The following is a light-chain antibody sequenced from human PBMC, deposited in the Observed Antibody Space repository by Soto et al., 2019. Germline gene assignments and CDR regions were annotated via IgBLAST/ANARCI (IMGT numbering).Light chain of an antibody. CDR2: EGT. J-gene: IGLJ1*01. CDR3: CSYASSSSYV. V-gene: IGLV2-23*01. CDR1: TSDVGGYNL. Sequence: QSVLTQPASVSGSPGQSITISCSGTTSDVGGYNLVSWYQQHTAKAPKLLIYEGTQRPSGVSSRFSGSKSGNTASLTISGLQAEDEADYYCCSYASSSSYVFGTGTKGT.